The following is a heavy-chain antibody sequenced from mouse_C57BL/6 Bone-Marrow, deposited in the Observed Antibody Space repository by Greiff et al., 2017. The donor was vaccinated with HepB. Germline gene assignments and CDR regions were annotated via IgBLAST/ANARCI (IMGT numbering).Heavy chain of an antibody. CDR1: GFTFSSYA. J-gene: IGHJ2*01. CDR3: ARGWRDYFDY. Sequence: EVKLMESGGGLVKPGGSLKLSCAASGFTFSSYAMSWVRQTPEKRLEWVATISDGGSYTYYPDNVKGRFTISRDNAKNNLYLQMSHLKSEDTAMYYCARGWRDYFDYWGQGTTLTVSS. CDR2: ISDGGSYT. V-gene: IGHV5-4*03.